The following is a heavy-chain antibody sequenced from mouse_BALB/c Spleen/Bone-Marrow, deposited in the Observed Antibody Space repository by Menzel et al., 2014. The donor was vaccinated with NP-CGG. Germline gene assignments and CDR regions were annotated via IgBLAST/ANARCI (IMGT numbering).Heavy chain of an antibody. J-gene: IGHJ4*01. CDR1: GFNIKDYY. CDR2: IDPENGDT. CDR3: NGNYYAMDY. Sequence: VHVKQSGAELVRSGASVKLSCAASGFNIKDYYMHWVKQRPEQGLGWIGWIDPENGDTEYAPKFQGKSTMTADTSSNTANQQLSSLTSEDTAVYYCNGNYYAMDYWGQGTSVTVSS. V-gene: IGHV14-4*02. D-gene: IGHD2-1*01.